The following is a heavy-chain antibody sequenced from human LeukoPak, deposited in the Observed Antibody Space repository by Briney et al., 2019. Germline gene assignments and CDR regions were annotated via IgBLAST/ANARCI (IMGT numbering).Heavy chain of an antibody. J-gene: IGHJ6*02. CDR1: GFTFSSYA. V-gene: IGHV3-23*01. CDR3: ANFEAGYYYGMDV. CDR2: ISGSGGST. Sequence: GGSLRFSGAASGFTFSSYAMSWVRQAPGKGREGGSAISGSGGSTYYADSVKGRFTTSRENSKNTLYLQMNSLRAEDTAVYYCANFEAGYYYGMDVWGQGTTVTVSS. D-gene: IGHD3-9*01.